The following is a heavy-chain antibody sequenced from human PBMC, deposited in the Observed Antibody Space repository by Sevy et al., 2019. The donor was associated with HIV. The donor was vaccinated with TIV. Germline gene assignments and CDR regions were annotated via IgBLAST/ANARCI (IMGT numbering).Heavy chain of an antibody. Sequence: GGSLRLSCAASGFTFSNYVMHWVRQAPGKGLEWVTFIASYGNDEDYADSVKGRFTISRDNSKNTLYLQMNSLRPEDRAVYYCARSVLAVAGSYGMDVWGQGTTVTVSS. J-gene: IGHJ6*02. D-gene: IGHD6-19*01. CDR2: IASYGNDE. CDR1: GFTFSNYV. CDR3: ARSVLAVAGSYGMDV. V-gene: IGHV3-30*04.